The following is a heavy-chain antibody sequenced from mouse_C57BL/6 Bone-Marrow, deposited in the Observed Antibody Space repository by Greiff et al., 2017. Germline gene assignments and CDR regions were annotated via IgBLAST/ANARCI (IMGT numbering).Heavy chain of an antibody. D-gene: IGHD2-4*01. CDR1: GYTFTSYG. V-gene: IGHV1-81*01. J-gene: IGHJ4*01. CDR3: ARSYYDYDVRAMDY. Sequence: QVQLQQSGAELARPGASVKLSCKASGYTFTSYGISWVKQRTGQGLEWIGEIYPRSGNTYYNEKFKGKATLTADKSSSTAYMELRSLTSEDSAVYFCARSYYDYDVRAMDYWGQGTSVTVSS. CDR2: IYPRSGNT.